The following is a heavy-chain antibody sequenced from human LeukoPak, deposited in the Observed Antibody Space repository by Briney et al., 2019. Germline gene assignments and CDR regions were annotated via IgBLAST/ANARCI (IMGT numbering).Heavy chain of an antibody. CDR2: IYYSGST. V-gene: IGHV4-30-4*08. D-gene: IGHD2-2*01. Sequence: SETLSLTCTVSGGSISSGDYYWSWIRQPPGKGLEWIGYIYYSGSTYYNPSLTGRVTISVDTSKNQFSLKLRSVTAADTAVYYCARDRRGRYCSSTSCHSGIYYYYYYMDVWGKGTTVTVSS. CDR1: GGSISSGDYY. J-gene: IGHJ6*03. CDR3: ARDRRGRYCSSTSCHSGIYYYYYYMDV.